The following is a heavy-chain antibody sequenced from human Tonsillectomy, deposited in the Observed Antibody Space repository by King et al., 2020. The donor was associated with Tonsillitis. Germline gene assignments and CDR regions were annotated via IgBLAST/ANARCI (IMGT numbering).Heavy chain of an antibody. CDR1: GFTFSSYA. CDR2: LSGSGSST. Sequence: QLVQSGGGLVQPGGSLRLSCAASGFTFSSYAMSWVRQAPGKGLEWVSTLSGSGSSTYYADSVKGRLTISRDNSKNTLYLQMSSLRAEDTAVYYCARASGGLSGSYPLNAFDVWGQGTMVTVS. D-gene: IGHD1-26*01. CDR3: ARASGGLSGSYPLNAFDV. J-gene: IGHJ3*01. V-gene: IGHV3-23*04.